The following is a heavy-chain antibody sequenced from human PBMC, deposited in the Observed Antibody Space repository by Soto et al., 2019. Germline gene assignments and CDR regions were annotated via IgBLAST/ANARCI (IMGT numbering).Heavy chain of an antibody. CDR1: GYSFTSYW. J-gene: IGHJ6*02. CDR3: ARHYDGYSYGYGMDV. CDR2: IYPGDSDT. Sequence: GESLKISCKGSGYSFTSYWISWVRQMPGKGLEWMGIIYPGDSDTRYSPSFQGQVTISADKSISTAYLQWSSLKASDTAMYYCARHYDGYSYGYGMDVWGQGTTVTVSS. D-gene: IGHD5-18*01. V-gene: IGHV5-51*01.